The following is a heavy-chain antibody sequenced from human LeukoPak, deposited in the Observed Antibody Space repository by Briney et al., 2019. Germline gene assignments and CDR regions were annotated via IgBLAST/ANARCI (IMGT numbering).Heavy chain of an antibody. CDR2: INPSGGST. D-gene: IGHD4-23*01. J-gene: IGHJ4*02. Sequence: ASVKVSCKASGYTFTSYYMHWVRQAPGQGLEWMGIINPSGGSTSYAQKFQGRVTMTRDTSTSTVYMELSSLRSEDTAVYYCATTASVVTPPPHWGQGTLVTVSS. CDR1: GYTFTSYY. V-gene: IGHV1-46*01. CDR3: ATTASVVTPPPH.